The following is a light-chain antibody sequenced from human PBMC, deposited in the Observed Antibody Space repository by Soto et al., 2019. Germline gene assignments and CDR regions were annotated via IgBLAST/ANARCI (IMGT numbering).Light chain of an antibody. J-gene: IGKJ1*01. Sequence: DIQMTQSPSTLSASVGDRVTITCRASQSISSWLAWYQQKPGKAPKLLIYDASSLESGVPSRFSGSGSGTEFTLTISSLQPDDFATYYCQQYNRHGPFGQGTKVEIK. CDR3: QQYNRHGP. CDR1: QSISSW. CDR2: DAS. V-gene: IGKV1-5*01.